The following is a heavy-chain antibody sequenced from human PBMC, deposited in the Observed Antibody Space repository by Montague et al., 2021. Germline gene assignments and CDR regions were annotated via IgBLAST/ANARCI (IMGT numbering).Heavy chain of an antibody. V-gene: IGHV4-38-2*02. J-gene: IGHJ6*03. Sequence: SETLSLTCTVSRSLTNSDHYWGWIRQPPGKELEWMGSVSHGGRTYYNPSLKSRVTISVDTSNNHFSLKLSSVTAADTAMYYCARERDRYYYMDIWGKGTTITVSS. CDR2: VSHGGRT. CDR1: RSLTNSDHY. CDR3: ARERDRYYYMDI.